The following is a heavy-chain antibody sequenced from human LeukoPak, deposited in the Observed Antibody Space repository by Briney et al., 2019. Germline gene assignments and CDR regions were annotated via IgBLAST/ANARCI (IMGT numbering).Heavy chain of an antibody. CDR1: GGSISRSNNY. CDR3: ARLGYCSGGSCYPGWFDP. V-gene: IGHV4-39*07. D-gene: IGHD2-15*01. Sequence: SETLSLTCTVSGGSISRSNNYWGWVRQPPGKGLEWIGEINHSGSTNYNPSLKSRVTISVDTSKNQFSLKLSSVTAADTAVYYCARLGYCSGGSCYPGWFDPWGQGTLVTVSS. J-gene: IGHJ5*02. CDR2: INHSGST.